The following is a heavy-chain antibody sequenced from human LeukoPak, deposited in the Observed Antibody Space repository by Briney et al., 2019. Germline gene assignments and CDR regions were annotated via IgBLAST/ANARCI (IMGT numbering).Heavy chain of an antibody. J-gene: IGHJ4*02. CDR1: GFAFSSYG. Sequence: GGSLRLSCAASGFAFSSYGINWVRQAPGKGLEWVSAISGSGVSTYYADSVKGRFTISGDNAKNSLYLQMNSLRAEDTAVYYCARGSAYCGGDCYTNDYWGQGTLVTVSS. CDR3: ARGSAYCGGDCYTNDY. V-gene: IGHV3-23*01. CDR2: ISGSGVST. D-gene: IGHD2-21*02.